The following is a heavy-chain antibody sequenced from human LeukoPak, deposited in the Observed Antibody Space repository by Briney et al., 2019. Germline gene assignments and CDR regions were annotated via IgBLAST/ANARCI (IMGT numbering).Heavy chain of an antibody. CDR2: IYPSDSDT. CDR3: ARGGTYLGH. Sequence: GESLKISCKGSGYTFTTSWIGWVRQMPGKGLERMGIIYPSDSDTRYSPSLQGQVSISADKSISTAYLQWSSLKASDTAMYYCARGGTYLGHWGQGTLVTVSS. V-gene: IGHV5-51*01. CDR1: GYTFTTSW. D-gene: IGHD1-26*01. J-gene: IGHJ4*02.